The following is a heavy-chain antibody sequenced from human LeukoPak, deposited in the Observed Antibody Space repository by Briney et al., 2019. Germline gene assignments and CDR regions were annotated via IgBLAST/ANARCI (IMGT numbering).Heavy chain of an antibody. Sequence: GGSLRPSCVASEFTFTDYWMGWVRRAPGKGLEWVANINRDGSETYYMDSVKGRFTISRDNAKNLLYLQMSSLRVEDTAVYYCARSCGSGFYFDYWGQGTLVTVSS. J-gene: IGHJ4*02. CDR2: INRDGSET. CDR1: EFTFTDYW. CDR3: ARSCGSGFYFDY. V-gene: IGHV3-7*01. D-gene: IGHD3-10*01.